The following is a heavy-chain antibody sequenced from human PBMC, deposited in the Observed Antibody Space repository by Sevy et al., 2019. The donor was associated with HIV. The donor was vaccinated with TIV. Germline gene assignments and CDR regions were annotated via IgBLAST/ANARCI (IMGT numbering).Heavy chain of an antibody. D-gene: IGHD6-13*01. V-gene: IGHV3-7*03. CDR3: ARAIGAGAAY. CDR2: INEYGSTN. Sequence: GGSLRLSCAASGFIFNDYWMHWVRQAPGKGLEWVANINEYGSTNYYSDSVKGRFTISRDKAKNSLFLQMNSLRVDDTAVYYCARAIGAGAAYWGQGTPVTVSS. J-gene: IGHJ4*02. CDR1: GFIFNDYW.